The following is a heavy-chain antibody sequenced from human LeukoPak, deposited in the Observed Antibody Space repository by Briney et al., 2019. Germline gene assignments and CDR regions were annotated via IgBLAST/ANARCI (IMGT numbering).Heavy chain of an antibody. CDR1: GFTFSSYW. J-gene: IGHJ4*02. CDR2: IKQGGRDK. V-gene: IGHV3-7*02. Sequence: GGSLRLSCAASGFTFSSYWMSWVRQAPGKGLEWVANIKQGGRDKYYVDSVKGRFTISRDNAKNSLYLQMNSLRAEDTAVYYCARGLWERANIAVSGTGCDYWGQGTLVTVSS. CDR3: ARGLWERANIAVSGTGCDY. D-gene: IGHD6-19*01.